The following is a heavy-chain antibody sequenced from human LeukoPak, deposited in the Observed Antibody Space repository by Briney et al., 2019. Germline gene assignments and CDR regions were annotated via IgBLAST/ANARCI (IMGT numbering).Heavy chain of an antibody. D-gene: IGHD1-14*01. CDR2: ISGSGGST. J-gene: IGHJ4*02. V-gene: IGHV3-23*01. CDR1: GFTFSTYA. CDR3: AKDHPSGYYFDY. Sequence: PGGSLRLSCAASGFTFSTYAMSWVRQASGKRLEWVSAISGSGGSTFNADSVKGRFTISRDNSKDTLFLQMNSLRAEDTAIYYCAKDHPSGYYFDYWGQGTLVTVSS.